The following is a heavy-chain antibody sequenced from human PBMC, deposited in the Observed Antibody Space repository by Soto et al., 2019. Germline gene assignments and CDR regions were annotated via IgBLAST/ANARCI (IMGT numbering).Heavy chain of an antibody. CDR1: GFTFGSSG. Sequence: EVQLLESGGGLVQPGGSLRLSCAASGFTFGSSGMSWVRQAPGKGLEWISGLSGSGGSTYYADSVKDRFTISRDTSKSTLYLQMHSLRVEDTAVYYCAKDSGYDHTDWGQGTLVTVSS. CDR3: AKDSGYDHTD. J-gene: IGHJ4*02. V-gene: IGHV3-23*01. D-gene: IGHD5-12*01. CDR2: LSGSGGST.